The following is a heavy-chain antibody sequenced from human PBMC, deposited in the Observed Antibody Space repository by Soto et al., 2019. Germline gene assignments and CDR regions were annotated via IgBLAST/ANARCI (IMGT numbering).Heavy chain of an antibody. CDR2: ITSNGGST. CDR3: LVASAVY. Sequence: GGSLRLSCSASGFTFSSYVMNWVRQAPGKGLEYVSGITSNGGSTFYADSVKGRFIISRDNSQNTVYLRMSSLSTADTAVYYCLVASAVYWGQGTQVTVSS. J-gene: IGHJ4*02. V-gene: IGHV3-64D*06. D-gene: IGHD6-13*01. CDR1: GFTFSSYV.